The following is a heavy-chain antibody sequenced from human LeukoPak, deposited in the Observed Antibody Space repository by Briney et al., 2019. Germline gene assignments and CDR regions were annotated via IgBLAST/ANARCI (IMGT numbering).Heavy chain of an antibody. CDR3: AKDRLGGPYFFHY. V-gene: IGHV3-23*01. D-gene: IGHD3-16*01. J-gene: IGHJ4*02. CDR1: GDSVTSDN. CDR2: IGGTGVRT. Sequence: GTLSLTCALSGDSVTSDNWWSWVRQPPGKGLAWVSTIGGTGVRTYYADSVKGRFTISRDNSKNTLYLQINSLRAEDTAVYFCAKDRLGGPYFFHYWGQGTLVTVSS.